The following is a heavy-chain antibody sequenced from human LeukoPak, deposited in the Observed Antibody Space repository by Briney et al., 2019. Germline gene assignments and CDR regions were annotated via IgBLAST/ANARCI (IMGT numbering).Heavy chain of an antibody. Sequence: GGSPRLSCAASGFTFGSYAMSWVRQAPGKGLEWVSAISGSGGSTYFADSVKGRFTISRDNSKNTLYLQMHSLRAEDTAVYYCAKERVRCSSSSCYPDAFDIWGQGTMVTVSS. CDR3: AKERVRCSSSSCYPDAFDI. J-gene: IGHJ3*02. CDR2: ISGSGGST. CDR1: GFTFGSYA. D-gene: IGHD2-2*01. V-gene: IGHV3-23*01.